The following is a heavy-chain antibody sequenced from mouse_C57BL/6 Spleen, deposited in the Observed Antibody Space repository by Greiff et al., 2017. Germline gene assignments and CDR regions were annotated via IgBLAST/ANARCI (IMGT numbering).Heavy chain of an antibody. CDR3: ARHEKKNYSSYWCFDV. D-gene: IGHD1-1*01. V-gene: IGHV1-62-2*01. CDR2: FYPGSGSI. J-gene: IGHJ1*03. CDR1: GYTFTEST. Sequence: QVQLQQSGAELVKPGASVKLSCKASGYTFTESTIHWVKQRSGQGLEWIGWFYPGSGSIKSNEKFNDKATLPADKSSSTDYMEISRLTYEDAAVYCCARHEKKNYSSYWCFDVWGTETTVTVS.